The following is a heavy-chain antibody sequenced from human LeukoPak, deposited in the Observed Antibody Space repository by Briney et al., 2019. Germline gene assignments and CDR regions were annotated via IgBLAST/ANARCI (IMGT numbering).Heavy chain of an antibody. V-gene: IGHV4-59*12. J-gene: IGHJ6*03. CDR2: IYYSGST. D-gene: IGHD1-7*01. CDR1: GGSISSYY. Sequence: SETLSLTCTVSGGSISSYYWSWIRQPPGKGLEWIGYIYYSGSTNYNPSLKSRVTMSVDTSKNQFSLKLSSVTAADTAVYYRARAYKGTISLNYYYYMDVWGKGTTVTVSS. CDR3: ARAYKGTISLNYYYYMDV.